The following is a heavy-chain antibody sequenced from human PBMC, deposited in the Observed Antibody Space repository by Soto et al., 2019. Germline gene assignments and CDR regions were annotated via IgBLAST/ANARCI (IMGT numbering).Heavy chain of an antibody. J-gene: IGHJ5*02. CDR1: GCTFTSYA. CDR3: ARESGSGYYDR. Sequence: QVQLVQTRAQEKKPGASVKVSCKAYGCTFTSYAMHWVRQAPGQRLEWMGWINAGNGNTKYSQKFQGRVTITRDTSASTAYMELSSLRSEDTAVYYCARESGSGYYDRWGQGTLVTVSS. D-gene: IGHD3-3*01. CDR2: INAGNGNT. V-gene: IGHV1-3*05.